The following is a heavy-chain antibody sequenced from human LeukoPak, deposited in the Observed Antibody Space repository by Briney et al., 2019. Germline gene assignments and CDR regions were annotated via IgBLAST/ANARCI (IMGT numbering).Heavy chain of an antibody. D-gene: IGHD3-16*01. V-gene: IGHV3-48*03. CDR2: ISSSGSSI. CDR1: GFTFSPYE. J-gene: IGHJ4*02. Sequence: GGSLRLSCAASGFTFSPYEMNWVRQAPGQGLEWVSYISSSGSSIHYADSVKGRFTISRDNAKKSMYLQMNSLRAEDTAVYYCACGGGFEYWGQGTLVTVSS. CDR3: ACGGGFEY.